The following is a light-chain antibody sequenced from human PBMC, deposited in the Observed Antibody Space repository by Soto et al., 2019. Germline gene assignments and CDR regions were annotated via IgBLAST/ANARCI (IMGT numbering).Light chain of an antibody. Sequence: EIVLTQSPATLSLSPGEGATLSCRASQSVSTYLAWYQQKPGQAPRLLIYDASNRATGIPARFSGSGSGTDFTLTISSLEREDFAVYYCQQGGSFGGGTKVEIK. J-gene: IGKJ4*01. CDR1: QSVSTY. V-gene: IGKV3-11*01. CDR2: DAS. CDR3: QQGGS.